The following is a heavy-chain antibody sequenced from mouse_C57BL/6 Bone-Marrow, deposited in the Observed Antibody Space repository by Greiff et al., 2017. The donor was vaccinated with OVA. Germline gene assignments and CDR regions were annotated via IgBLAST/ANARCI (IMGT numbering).Heavy chain of an antibody. CDR3: TGLLDAMDY. V-gene: IGHV5-9-1*02. D-gene: IGHD2-1*01. Sequence: EVQLVPSGAGFVKPGGSLTLSCAASGFTFSSYSMSWVRQTPERRLELVAYIISGCDYTYYADTVKDRFTISRDTSRNTLYLQMSSLKSEDTAMYYCTGLLDAMDYWGRGTSVTVSS. CDR2: IISGCDYT. J-gene: IGHJ4*01. CDR1: GFTFSSYS.